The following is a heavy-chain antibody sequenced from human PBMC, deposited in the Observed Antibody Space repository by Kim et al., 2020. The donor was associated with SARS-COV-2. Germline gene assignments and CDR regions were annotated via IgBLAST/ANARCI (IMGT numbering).Heavy chain of an antibody. J-gene: IGHJ1*01. Sequence: GGSLRRSCAASGFTFSNYAMHWVRQAPGMGLEWVAVISSDGRTEYYADSVKGRFTISRDNSKKTLYLQMNSLRAEDTAVFYCARDYCSGGGCYFFLQYWGQGTLVTVSS. CDR1: GFTFSNYA. V-gene: IGHV3-30-3*01. CDR2: ISSDGRTE. D-gene: IGHD2-15*01. CDR3: ARDYCSGGGCYFFLQY.